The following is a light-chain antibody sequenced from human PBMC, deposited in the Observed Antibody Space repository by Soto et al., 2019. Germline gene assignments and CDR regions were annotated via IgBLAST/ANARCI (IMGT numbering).Light chain of an antibody. Sequence: QSVLTQPRSVSGSPGQSVTISCTGTSSDSDVNDYKFFSWYQQHPGKAPKLIIFDVSERPSGVPDRFSASKSGNTASLSISGLQAEDEADYYCCSYAGTYSYVFGSGTKATVL. V-gene: IGLV2-11*01. CDR2: DVS. J-gene: IGLJ1*01. CDR3: CSYAGTYSYV. CDR1: SSDSDVNDYKF.